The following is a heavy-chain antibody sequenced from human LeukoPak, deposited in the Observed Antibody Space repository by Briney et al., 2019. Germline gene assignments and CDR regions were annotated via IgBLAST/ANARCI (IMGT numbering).Heavy chain of an antibody. Sequence: GGSLRLSCAASGFTFSSFKMTCVRQAPGKGLEWVASISPSSSYIYYGDSLKGRVTVSRDNAKILLFLHMSSLRPDDTAVYYCARDFTGGEYFDSWGQGALVSVSS. J-gene: IGHJ4*02. CDR1: GFTFSSFK. D-gene: IGHD3-16*01. CDR2: ISPSSSYI. CDR3: ARDFTGGEYFDS. V-gene: IGHV3-21*06.